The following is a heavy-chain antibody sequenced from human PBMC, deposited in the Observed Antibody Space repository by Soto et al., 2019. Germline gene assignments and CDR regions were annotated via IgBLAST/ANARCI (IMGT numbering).Heavy chain of an antibody. J-gene: IGHJ1*01. D-gene: IGHD5-18*01. CDR2: IYSGGST. V-gene: IGHV3-53*01. Sequence: EVQLVESEGCLIQPGGSLRLSCAASGFTVSSNYMSWVRQAPGKGLEWVSVIYSGGSTYYADSVKGRFTISRDNSKNTLYPEMNSLRAEDTAVYYCARDRVESGYPEYFQHWGQGTLVTVSS. CDR3: ARDRVESGYPEYFQH. CDR1: GFTVSSNY.